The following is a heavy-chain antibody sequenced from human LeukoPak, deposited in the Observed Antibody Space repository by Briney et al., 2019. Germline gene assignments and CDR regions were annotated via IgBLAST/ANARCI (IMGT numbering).Heavy chain of an antibody. D-gene: IGHD2-15*01. CDR2: IFYSGST. CDR1: AAYISTGGLY. V-gene: IGHV4-31*02. CDR3: AREEGGSGRSCYYVDH. J-gene: IGHJ4*02. Sequence: SETLSLTCTLSAAYISTGGLYWSWIRQHPGKGLEWIGNIFYSGSTYYNPSLQSRVSILVDTSKRQFSLRLTSVPAPQTAVYFCAREEGGSGRSCYYVDHWGQGILVTVSS.